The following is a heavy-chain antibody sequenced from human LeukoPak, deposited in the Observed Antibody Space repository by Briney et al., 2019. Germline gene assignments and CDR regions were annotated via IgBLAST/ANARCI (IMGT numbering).Heavy chain of an antibody. J-gene: IGHJ4*02. CDR1: GGSFSGYS. Sequence: SETLSLTCAVYGGSFSGYSWSWIRQPPGKGLEWIGEINHSGSTNYNPSLKSRVTISVDTSKNQFSLKLSSVTAADTAVYYCARGWYGGYFDYWGQGTLVTVSS. V-gene: IGHV4-34*01. CDR2: INHSGST. D-gene: IGHD6-13*01. CDR3: ARGWYGGYFDY.